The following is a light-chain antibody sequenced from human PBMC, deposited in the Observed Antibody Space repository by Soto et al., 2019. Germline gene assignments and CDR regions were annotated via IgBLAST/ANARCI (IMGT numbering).Light chain of an antibody. CDR2: DAA. V-gene: IGKV3-11*01. CDR3: QQRSKWPWT. Sequence: EIVLTQSPATLSVSPGERATLSCRASQSVSSYLAWYQQKPGQAPRLLIYDAASRATGIPARFSGSGSGTDFTLTISSLEPEDFAVYYCQQRSKWPWTFGQGTKVDI. J-gene: IGKJ1*01. CDR1: QSVSSY.